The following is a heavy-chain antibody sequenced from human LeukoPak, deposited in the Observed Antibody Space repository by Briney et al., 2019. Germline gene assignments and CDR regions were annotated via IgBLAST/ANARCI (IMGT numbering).Heavy chain of an antibody. V-gene: IGHV3-21*01. D-gene: IGHD3-16*01. J-gene: IGHJ4*02. CDR2: ISSSSSYI. CDR3: ARGPLGDSDDY. Sequence: GGSLRLSCAASGLTFSSYSMNWVRQAPGKGLEWVSSISSSSSYIYYADSVKGRFTISRDNAKNSLYLQMNSLSAEDTAVYYCARGPLGDSDDYWGQGTLVTVSS. CDR1: GLTFSSYS.